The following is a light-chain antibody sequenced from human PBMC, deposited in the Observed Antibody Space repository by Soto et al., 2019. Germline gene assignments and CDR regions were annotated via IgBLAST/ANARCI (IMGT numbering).Light chain of an antibody. CDR1: QSISDW. Sequence: DIQMTQSPSTLSASVGDRVTITCRANQSISDWLAWYQQKPGKAPNLLIYDASNLESGVPSRFSGSGSGTEFTLTISSLQPDDVATYYCQQYNSSPLTFGGGTKMEIK. J-gene: IGKJ4*01. V-gene: IGKV1-5*01. CDR2: DAS. CDR3: QQYNSSPLT.